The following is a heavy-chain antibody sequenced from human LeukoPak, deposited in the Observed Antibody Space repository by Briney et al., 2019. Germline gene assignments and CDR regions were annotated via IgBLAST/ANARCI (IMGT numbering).Heavy chain of an antibody. V-gene: IGHV3-30*18. Sequence: PGGSLGLSCAASGFTFSSYGMHWVRQAPGKGLEWVAVISYDGSNKYYADSVKGRFTISRDNSKNTLYLQMNSLRAEDTAVYYCAKGPVGYYDFWSGYPFPFDYWGQGTLVTVSS. J-gene: IGHJ4*02. D-gene: IGHD3-3*01. CDR1: GFTFSSYG. CDR2: ISYDGSNK. CDR3: AKGPVGYYDFWSGYPFPFDY.